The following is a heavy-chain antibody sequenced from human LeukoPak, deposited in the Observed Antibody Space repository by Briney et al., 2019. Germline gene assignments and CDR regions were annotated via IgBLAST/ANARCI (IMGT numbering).Heavy chain of an antibody. V-gene: IGHV4-31*03. J-gene: IGHJ4*02. CDR1: GCSNTLCVYY. Sequence: PSETLSFTCLFTGCSNTLCVYYGRWVRQHPGKGLEWIGYMYYGGNTYYSPSLKSRVSISADTSKNQFSLRLSSVTAADTAVFYRTRGNYYDCSGYYYVIFGGQGTQVTVSS. CDR3: TRGNYYDCSGYYYVIF. D-gene: IGHD3-22*01. CDR2: MYYGGNT.